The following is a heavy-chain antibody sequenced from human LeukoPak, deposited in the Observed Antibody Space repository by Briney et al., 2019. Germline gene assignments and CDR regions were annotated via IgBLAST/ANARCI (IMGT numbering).Heavy chain of an antibody. D-gene: IGHD5-18*01. Sequence: SVKVSCTASEGTFSSYAISWVRQAPGQGLEWMGGIIPLFGTANYAQKFQGRVTITADESTSTAYMELSSLRSEDTAVYYCARQRGGYSYASPEYYFDYWGQGTLVTVSS. CDR1: EGTFSSYA. CDR2: IIPLFGTA. CDR3: ARQRGGYSYASPEYYFDY. J-gene: IGHJ4*02. V-gene: IGHV1-69*13.